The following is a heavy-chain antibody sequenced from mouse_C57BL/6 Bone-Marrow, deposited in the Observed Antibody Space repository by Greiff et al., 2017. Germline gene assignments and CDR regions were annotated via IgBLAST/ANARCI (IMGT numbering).Heavy chain of an antibody. CDR1: GYTFTSYW. D-gene: IGHD2-1*01. J-gene: IGHJ3*01. V-gene: IGHV1-55*01. CDR2: IYPGSGST. Sequence: VQLQQSGAELVKPGASVKMSCKASGYTFTSYWITWVKQRPGQGLEWIGDIYPGSGSTNYNEKFKSKATLTVDTSSSTAYMQLSSLTSEDSAVYYCAREVYGNYGAWFAYWGQGTLVTVSA. CDR3: AREVYGNYGAWFAY.